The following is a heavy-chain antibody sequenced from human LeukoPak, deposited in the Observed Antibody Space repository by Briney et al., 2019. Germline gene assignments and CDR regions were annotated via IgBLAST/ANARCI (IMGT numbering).Heavy chain of an antibody. V-gene: IGHV3-7*01. CDR3: AREGGSYWADAFDI. Sequence: GGCLRLSCAASGFTFISYWMSWVSQAAGKGLEWVANIKQDGREKYYVGSVKGRFTISRDNAKNSLYLQMNSLRAEDTAVYYCAREGGSYWADAFDIWGQGTMVTVSS. CDR2: IKQDGREK. D-gene: IGHD1-26*01. CDR1: GFTFISYW. J-gene: IGHJ3*02.